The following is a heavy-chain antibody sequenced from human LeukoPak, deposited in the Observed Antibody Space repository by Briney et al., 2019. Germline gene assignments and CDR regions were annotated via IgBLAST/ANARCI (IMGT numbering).Heavy chain of an antibody. V-gene: IGHV1-24*01. CDR2: FDPEDGET. J-gene: IGHJ6*02. Sequence: ASVKVSYKLSGYTLTELPMHWGRQAPGKGLEWMGGFDPEDGETSYAQKFQGRVTRTEDTSTDTAYMELSSLRSEDTAVYYCATDTRPYYYGSGSYPEYYYGMDVWGQGTTVTVSS. D-gene: IGHD3-10*01. CDR3: ATDTRPYYYGSGSYPEYYYGMDV. CDR1: GYTLTELP.